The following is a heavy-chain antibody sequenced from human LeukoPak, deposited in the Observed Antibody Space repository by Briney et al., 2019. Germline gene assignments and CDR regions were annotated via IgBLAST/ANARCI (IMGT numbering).Heavy chain of an antibody. CDR3: AKSLTPDYGDYYGMDV. V-gene: IGHV3-23*01. D-gene: IGHD4-17*01. CDR2: ISGTGAGT. CDR1: GFTFRNSA. Sequence: PGGSLRLSCAASGFTFRNSAMSWVRQAPGKGLEWVSAISGTGAGTFFADSVKGRFTISRDNSKNTLYLQMNSLRAEDTAVYYCAKSLTPDYGDYYGMDVWGQGTTVTVSS. J-gene: IGHJ6*02.